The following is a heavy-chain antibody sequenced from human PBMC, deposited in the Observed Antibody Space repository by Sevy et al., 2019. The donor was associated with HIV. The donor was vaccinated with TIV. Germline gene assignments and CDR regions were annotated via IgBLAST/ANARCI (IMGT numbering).Heavy chain of an antibody. CDR1: GFTFSDYY. J-gene: IGHJ6*02. CDR3: ARAGNYGSGSYGYYYYGMDV. D-gene: IGHD3-10*01. V-gene: IGHV3-11*01. CDR2: ISSSGSTI. Sequence: GGSLRLSCAASGFTFSDYYMSWIRQAPGKGLEWVSYISSSGSTIYYADSVKGRFTSSRDNAKNSLYLQTNSLRAEDTAVYYCARAGNYGSGSYGYYYYGMDVWGQGTTVTVSS.